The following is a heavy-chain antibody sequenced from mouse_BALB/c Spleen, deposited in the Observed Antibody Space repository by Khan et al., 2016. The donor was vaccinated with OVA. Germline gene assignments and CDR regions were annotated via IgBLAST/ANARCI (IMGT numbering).Heavy chain of an antibody. CDR2: INPRSGYT. Sequence: VQLKQSVAALAKPWASVKMSCTASGYTFRTYCIHWVKQRPAQALEWIAYINPRSGYTYSNQTFNVMSTLTTAKSSSTAYLLLRSLTSEDCAVYDCARDRMDYWGKGTTLTVSS. J-gene: IGHJ2*01. CDR3: ARDRMDY. V-gene: IGHV1-7*01. CDR1: GYTFRTYC.